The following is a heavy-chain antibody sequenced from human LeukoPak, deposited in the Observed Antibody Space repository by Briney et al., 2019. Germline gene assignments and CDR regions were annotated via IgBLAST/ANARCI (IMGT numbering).Heavy chain of an antibody. J-gene: IGHJ4*01. CDR1: GFTFSNYA. CDR3: ARAVDWLLHIDY. V-gene: IGHV3-23*01. CDR2: ISGSGGSSK. D-gene: IGHD3-9*01. Sequence: PGGSLRLSCAASGFTFSNYAMSWVRQAPGKGLEWVSAISGSGGSSKYYADSVKGRFTISRDNSKNTLYLQMNSLRAEDTAVYYCARAVDWLLHIDYWGQEPWSPSPQ.